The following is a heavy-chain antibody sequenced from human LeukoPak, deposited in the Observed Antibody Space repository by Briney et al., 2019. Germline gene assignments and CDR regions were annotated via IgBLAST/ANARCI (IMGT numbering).Heavy chain of an antibody. V-gene: IGHV5-51*01. Sequence: GESLKISCKGSGYGFTRYWIGWVRQMPGKGLEWMGIIYPGDSNTRYSPSFQGQVTISADKSISTAYLQWSSLKASDTAMYYCVRRNYGSGSYDYWGQGTLVTVSS. CDR2: IYPGDSNT. J-gene: IGHJ4*02. CDR3: VRRNYGSGSYDY. D-gene: IGHD3-10*01. CDR1: GYGFTRYW.